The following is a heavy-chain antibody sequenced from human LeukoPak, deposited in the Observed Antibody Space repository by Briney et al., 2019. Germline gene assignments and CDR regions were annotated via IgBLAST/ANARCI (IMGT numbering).Heavy chain of an antibody. CDR2: IYSDGST. J-gene: IGHJ4*02. Sequence: LGGSLRLSCAASGFTVSNNYINWVRQAPGKGLEWVSVIYSDGSTFYADSVKGRFTISRDNSKNTLHLQMHSLRAEDTAIYFCARGHETLEYWGQGTLVTVSS. CDR1: GFTVSNNY. CDR3: ARGHETLEY. V-gene: IGHV3-53*01.